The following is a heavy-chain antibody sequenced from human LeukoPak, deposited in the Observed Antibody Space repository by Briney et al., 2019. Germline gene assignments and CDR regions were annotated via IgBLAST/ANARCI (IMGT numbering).Heavy chain of an antibody. CDR2: ISAYNGNT. CDR1: GYTFTSYG. CDR3: ARARTDCSSTSCFPTDDY. V-gene: IGHV1-18*01. Sequence: GASVKVSCKASGYTFTSYGISWVRQAPGQGLEWMGWISAYNGNTNYAQKLQGRVTMTTDTSTSTAYMELRSLRSDDTAVYYCARARTDCSSTSCFPTDDYWGQGTLVTVSS. J-gene: IGHJ4*02. D-gene: IGHD2-2*01.